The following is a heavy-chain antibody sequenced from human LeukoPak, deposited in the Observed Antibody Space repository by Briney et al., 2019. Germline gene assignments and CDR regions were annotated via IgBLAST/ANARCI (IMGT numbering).Heavy chain of an antibody. CDR3: TTSHVVY. D-gene: IGHD2-21*01. Sequence: GGSLRLSCAASGVTFSNAWMSWVRQAPGKGVEWGGGIKSKTDDGTTDYPERVKGKFTSSREESKNTVNLQMNSLKNGDTAVYYCTTSHVVYWGQGTLVTVSS. J-gene: IGHJ4*02. V-gene: IGHV3-15*01. CDR1: GVTFSNAW. CDR2: IKSKTDDGTT.